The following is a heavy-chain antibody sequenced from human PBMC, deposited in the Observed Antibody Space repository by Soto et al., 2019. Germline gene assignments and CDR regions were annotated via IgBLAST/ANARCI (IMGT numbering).Heavy chain of an antibody. Sequence: QLHLVQSGAVVKKPGASVTVSCSASGYPVTAYYMHWVRQAPGRGLEWMGGINPATGAAKYTQTFQGRVPLARDAATSTFFMELSGLTSEDTAVFYWVRGGGVGVAGSAAFDMWGQGTLVTVSS. J-gene: IGHJ3*02. CDR2: INPATGAA. CDR1: GYPVTAYY. V-gene: IGHV1-2*02. CDR3: VRGGGVGVAGSAAFDM. D-gene: IGHD3-3*01.